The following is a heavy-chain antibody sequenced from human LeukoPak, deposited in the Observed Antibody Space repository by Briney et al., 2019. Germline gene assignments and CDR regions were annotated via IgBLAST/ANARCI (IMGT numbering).Heavy chain of an antibody. Sequence: PGGSLRLSCAASGFTFSSYWMHWVRQAPGKGLVWVSRINSDGSSTSYADSVKGRFTISRDNAKNTLYLQMNSLRAEDTAVYYCARVSLWFGEYDYYYYGMDVWGQGTTVTVSS. V-gene: IGHV3-74*01. CDR2: INSDGSST. D-gene: IGHD3-10*01. J-gene: IGHJ6*02. CDR1: GFTFSSYW. CDR3: ARVSLWFGEYDYYYYGMDV.